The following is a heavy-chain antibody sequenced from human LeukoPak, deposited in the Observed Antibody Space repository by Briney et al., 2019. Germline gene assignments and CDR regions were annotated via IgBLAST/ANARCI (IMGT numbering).Heavy chain of an antibody. Sequence: SVKVSCKASGGTFSTYAISWVRQAPGQGLEWMGGIIPIFGTANYAQKFQGRVTITADESTSTAYMELSSLRSEDTAVYYCARDRVPGYSDSSGYFFFDYWGQGTLVTVSS. V-gene: IGHV1-69*13. CDR1: GGTFSTYA. CDR2: IIPIFGTA. CDR3: ARDRVPGYSDSSGYFFFDY. D-gene: IGHD3-22*01. J-gene: IGHJ4*02.